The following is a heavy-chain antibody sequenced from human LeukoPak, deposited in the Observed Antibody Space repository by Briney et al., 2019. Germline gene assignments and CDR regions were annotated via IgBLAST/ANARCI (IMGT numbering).Heavy chain of an antibody. CDR3: ARGGGQQLGYYYYYMDV. V-gene: IGHV1-8*03. D-gene: IGHD6-13*01. CDR1: GYTFTSYD. CDR2: MNPNSGNT. Sequence: ASVKVSCKASGYTFTSYDINWVRQATGQGLEWMGWMNPNSGNTGYAQKFQGRVTITRNTSISTAYMELSSLRSEDTAVYYCARGGGQQLGYYYYYMDVWGKGTTVTVSS. J-gene: IGHJ6*03.